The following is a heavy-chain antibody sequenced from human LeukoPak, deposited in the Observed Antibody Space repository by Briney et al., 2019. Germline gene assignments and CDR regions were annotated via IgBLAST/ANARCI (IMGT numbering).Heavy chain of an antibody. Sequence: GGSLRLSCAASGFTFSSYGKHWVRQAPGKGLEWVAVISYDGSNRYYADSVKGRFTISRDNSKNTLYLQMNSLRAEDTAVYYCAKAFFNLCGGDCYFDYWGQGTLVTVSS. CDR3: AKAFFNLCGGDCYFDY. CDR1: GFTFSSYG. CDR2: ISYDGSNR. D-gene: IGHD2-21*02. V-gene: IGHV3-30*18. J-gene: IGHJ4*02.